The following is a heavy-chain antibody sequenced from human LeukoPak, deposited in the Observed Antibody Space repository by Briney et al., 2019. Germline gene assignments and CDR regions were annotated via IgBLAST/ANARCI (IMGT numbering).Heavy chain of an antibody. D-gene: IGHD3-16*02. CDR3: ARSYDYVWGSYRETSDY. Sequence: GGSLRLSCAASGFTFDDYAMHWVRQAPGKGLEWVSGISWNSGSIGYADSVKGRFTISRDNAKNSLYLQMNSLRAEDTAVYYCARSYDYVWGSYRETSDYWGQGILVTVSS. V-gene: IGHV3-9*01. CDR1: GFTFDDYA. CDR2: ISWNSGSI. J-gene: IGHJ4*02.